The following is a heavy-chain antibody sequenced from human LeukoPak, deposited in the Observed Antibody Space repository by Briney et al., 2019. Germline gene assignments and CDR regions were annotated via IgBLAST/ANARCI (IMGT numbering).Heavy chain of an antibody. CDR1: GGTFSSYA. CDR3: ARVRCGSGCWFDY. D-gene: IGHD6-19*01. CDR2: IIPIFGTA. V-gene: IGHV1-69*13. Sequence: GASVKVSCKASGGTFSSYAISWVRQAPGQGLEWMGGIIPIFGTANYAQKFQGRVTITADESTSTAYMELSSLRSGDTAVYYCARVRCGSGCWFDYWGQGTLVTVSS. J-gene: IGHJ4*02.